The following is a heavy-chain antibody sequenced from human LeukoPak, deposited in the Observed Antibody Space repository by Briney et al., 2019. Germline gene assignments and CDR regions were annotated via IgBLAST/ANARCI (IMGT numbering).Heavy chain of an antibody. D-gene: IGHD1-14*01. J-gene: IGHJ4*02. CDR2: ISTSSSYI. Sequence: GGSLRLSCAASGFTFSSYSMNWVRQAPGKGLEWVSSISTSSSYINYADSVKGRFTISRDNSKNTLYLQMNSLRAEDTAVYYCAKETARPAGVFEYWGQGTRVTVSS. CDR1: GFTFSSYS. CDR3: AKETARPAGVFEY. V-gene: IGHV3-21*04.